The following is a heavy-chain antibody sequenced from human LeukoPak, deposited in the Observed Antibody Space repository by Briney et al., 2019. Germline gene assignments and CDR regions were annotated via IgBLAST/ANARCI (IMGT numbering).Heavy chain of an antibody. D-gene: IGHD3-22*01. V-gene: IGHV3-7*01. CDR3: ARDSSGYQ. Sequence: GGSLRLSRAGSGFTFSTYWMSWVRQAPGKGLEWVANIKEDGSEKYYGDSVKGRFTISRDNAKNSLYLQMNSLRAEDTAVYYCARDSSGYQWGQGTLVTVSS. CDR2: IKEDGSEK. CDR1: GFTFSTYW. J-gene: IGHJ4*02.